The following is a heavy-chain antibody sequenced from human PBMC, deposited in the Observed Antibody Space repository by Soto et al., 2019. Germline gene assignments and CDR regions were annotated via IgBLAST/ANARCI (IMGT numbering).Heavy chain of an antibody. J-gene: IGHJ5*02. V-gene: IGHV4-39*01. D-gene: IGHD2-15*01. CDR3: ARHDIVGGRFDP. Sequence: SETLSLTCTVSGGSISSSSYYWGWIRQPPGKGLEWIGSIYYSGSTYYNPSLKSRVTISVDTSKNQFSLKLSSVTAADTAVYYCARHDIVGGRFDPWGQGTLVTVSS. CDR1: GGSISSSSYY. CDR2: IYYSGST.